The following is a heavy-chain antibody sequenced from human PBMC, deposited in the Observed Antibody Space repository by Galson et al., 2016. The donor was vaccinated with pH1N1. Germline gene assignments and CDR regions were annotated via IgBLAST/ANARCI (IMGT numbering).Heavy chain of an antibody. V-gene: IGHV4-30-4*01. CDR1: GGSITSGDYY. Sequence: TLSLTCTVSGGSITSGDYYWSWIRQAPGKGLEWIGHIYYRGTTYYKPSLKSRVDVSLDTSKNQFSLKMSPVTAADTAVYYCARGIRGSQPDRTYYFHYWGQGTLVTVSS. J-gene: IGHJ4*02. CDR3: ARGIRGSQPDRTYYFHY. D-gene: IGHD1-26*01. CDR2: IYYRGTT.